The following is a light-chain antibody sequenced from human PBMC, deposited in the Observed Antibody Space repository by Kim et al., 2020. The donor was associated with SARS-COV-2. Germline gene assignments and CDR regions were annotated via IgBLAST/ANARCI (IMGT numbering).Light chain of an antibody. CDR1: SLRSYY. CDR2: GKD. V-gene: IGLV3-19*01. Sequence: SSELTQDPAVSVALGQTVRITCQGDSLRSYYATWYQQKPGQAPKVVIYGKDNRPSGVPDRFSGSSSGNTAYLTITGTQAGDEADYYCNSRDSSDYVVFGGGTQVTVL. J-gene: IGLJ2*01. CDR3: NSRDSSDYVV.